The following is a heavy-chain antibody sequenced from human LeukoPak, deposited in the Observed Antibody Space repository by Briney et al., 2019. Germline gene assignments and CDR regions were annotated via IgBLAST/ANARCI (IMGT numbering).Heavy chain of an antibody. CDR1: GGTFSSYA. V-gene: IGHV1-69*05. CDR3: ARGDSSGYYHGDY. J-gene: IGHJ4*02. CDR2: IIPIFGTA. D-gene: IGHD3-22*01. Sequence: ASVKVSCKASGGTFSSYAISWVRQAPGQGLEWMGGIIPIFGTANYAQKFQGRVTITTDESTSTAYMELSSLRSEDTAVYYCARGDSSGYYHGDYWGQGTLVTVSS.